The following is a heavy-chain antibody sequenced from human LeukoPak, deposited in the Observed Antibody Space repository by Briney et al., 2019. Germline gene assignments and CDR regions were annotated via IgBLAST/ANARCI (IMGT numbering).Heavy chain of an antibody. CDR1: GYSFTIYY. D-gene: IGHD1-26*01. J-gene: IGHJ3*02. CDR2: IYPGDSDT. V-gene: IGHV5-51*01. CDR3: ATGGSYYAFDI. Sequence: GEPLTISCKGSGYSFTIYYVGWARHIPGKGLEGMGIIYPGDSDTRYSPSFQGQVTISDAKSISTAHLQWSSRKASDTTMYYCATGGSYYAFDIWGQRTMVTVSS.